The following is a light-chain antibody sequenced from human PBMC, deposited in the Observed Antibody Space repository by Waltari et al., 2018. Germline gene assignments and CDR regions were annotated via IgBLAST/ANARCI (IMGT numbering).Light chain of an antibody. CDR2: GTS. V-gene: IGKV3-20*01. J-gene: IGKJ2*01. CDR1: QSVSSSN. Sequence: EIVLTQSPGTLSLSPGERATLSCRTSQSVSSSNLAWYQQKPGQAPRLLIYGTSTRATGIPDRFSGSGSGTDFTLTISRLEAEDFAVYYCQHYGGSPLYTFGQGTKLEI. CDR3: QHYGGSPLYT.